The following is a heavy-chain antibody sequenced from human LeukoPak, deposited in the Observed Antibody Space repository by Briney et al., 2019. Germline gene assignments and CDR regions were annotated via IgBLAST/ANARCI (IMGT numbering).Heavy chain of an antibody. CDR2: IKQDGSEK. CDR3: ARDGADCDEDYYYYYGMDV. D-gene: IGHD2-21*01. CDR1: GFTFSSYW. Sequence: GGSLRLSCAASGFTFSSYWMSWVRQAPGKGLEWVANIKQDGSEKYYVDSVKGRFTISRDNAKNSLYLQMNSLRAEDTAVYYCARDGADCDEDYYYYYGMDVWGQGTTVTVSS. V-gene: IGHV3-7*01. J-gene: IGHJ6*02.